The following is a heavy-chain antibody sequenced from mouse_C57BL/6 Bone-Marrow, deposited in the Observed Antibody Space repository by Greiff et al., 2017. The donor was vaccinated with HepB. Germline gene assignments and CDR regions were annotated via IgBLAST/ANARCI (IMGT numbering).Heavy chain of an antibody. Sequence: QVQLQQPGAELVKPGASVKISCKASGYTFTSYWITWVKQRPGQGLDWIGDINHGSGSTNYNEKFKSKATLTVDTSSRTAYMQLSSLTSEDSTVYYCARRKIYYGNYFFDYWGQGTTLTVSS. CDR2: INHGSGST. CDR1: GYTFTSYW. V-gene: IGHV1-55*01. J-gene: IGHJ2*01. D-gene: IGHD2-1*01. CDR3: ARRKIYYGNYFFDY.